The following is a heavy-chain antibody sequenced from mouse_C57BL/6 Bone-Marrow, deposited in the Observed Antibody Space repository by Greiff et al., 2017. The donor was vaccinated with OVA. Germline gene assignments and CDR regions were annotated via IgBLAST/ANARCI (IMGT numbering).Heavy chain of an antibody. D-gene: IGHD6-2*01. CDR1: GYTFTSYW. Sequence: QVQLQQPGAELVRPWSSVKLSCKASGYTFTSYWMHWVKQRPIQGLEWIGNIDPSDSETHYNQKFKDKATLTVDKSSSTAYMQLSSLTSEDSAVYYCARGVSSPDYWGQGTTLTVSS. CDR2: IDPSDSET. J-gene: IGHJ2*01. V-gene: IGHV1-52*01. CDR3: ARGVSSPDY.